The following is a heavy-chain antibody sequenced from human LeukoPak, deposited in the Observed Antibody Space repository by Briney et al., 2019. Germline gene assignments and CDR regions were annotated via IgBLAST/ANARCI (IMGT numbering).Heavy chain of an antibody. J-gene: IGHJ4*02. CDR1: GFTFSSYW. Sequence: PGGSLRLSCAASGFTFSSYWMSWVRQAPGKGLEWVANIKQDGSEKYYVDSVKGRFTISRDNSENTLYLQMNSLRAEDTAVYYCAKGTYYHTSGTSSTETFGENWGQGTLVTVSS. V-gene: IGHV3-7*05. CDR2: IKQDGSEK. D-gene: IGHD3-10*01. CDR3: AKGTYYHTSGTSSTETFGEN.